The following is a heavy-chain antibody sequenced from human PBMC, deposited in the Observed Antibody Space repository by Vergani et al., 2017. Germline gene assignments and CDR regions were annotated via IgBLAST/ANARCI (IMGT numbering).Heavy chain of an antibody. CDR3: AKDWGTSYGGGWFDP. CDR1: GFTSAGYA. J-gene: IGHJ5*02. Sequence: EVQLEESGGGLVLPGRSLRLSCVASGFTSAGYAMPWVRQAPGKGLEWVLGISWNSNSIGYADSVKGRFTISRDNAKNSLYLQMNSLRAEDTALYYCAKDWGTSYGGGWFDPWGQGTLVTVSS. CDR2: ISWNSNSI. V-gene: IGHV3-9*02. D-gene: IGHD6-6*01.